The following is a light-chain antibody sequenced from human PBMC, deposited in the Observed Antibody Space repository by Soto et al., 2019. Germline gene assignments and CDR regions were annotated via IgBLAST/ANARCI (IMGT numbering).Light chain of an antibody. V-gene: IGKV3-15*01. J-gene: IGKJ4*01. Sequence: EIVMTQSPATLSVSQGETATLSCRASQSVGRAVAWYQHKPGQAPRLLLVGASIRATGVPGRFSGGGSGTEFTLTISSLQSEDFAVYYCQQYKNWPPLTFGGGTTVEIK. CDR1: QSVGRA. CDR2: GAS. CDR3: QQYKNWPPLT.